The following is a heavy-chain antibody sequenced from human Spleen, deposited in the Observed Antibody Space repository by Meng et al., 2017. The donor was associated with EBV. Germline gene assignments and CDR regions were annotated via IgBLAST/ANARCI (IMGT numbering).Heavy chain of an antibody. V-gene: IGHV4-34*01. Sequence: QVHLQQWGSGPVRPSETLSLTCTVLADSFNDFTWSWVRQSPGRGLEWIGEVTHNGSTIYHPSLKSRVAISVDTSKKQFSLTLHSLTAADTGIYFCASSPGEMATVLDFWDRGTLVTGSS. J-gene: IGHJ4*02. D-gene: IGHD5-24*01. CDR2: VTHNGST. CDR3: ASSPGEMATVLDF. CDR1: ADSFNDFT.